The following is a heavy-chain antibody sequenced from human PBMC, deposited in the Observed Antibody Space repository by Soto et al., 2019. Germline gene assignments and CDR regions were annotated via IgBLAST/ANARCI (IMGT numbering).Heavy chain of an antibody. CDR1: GFTFSSYA. CDR3: ARSTGLGYYYYGMDV. Sequence: QVQLVESGGGVVQPGRSLRLSCAASGFTFSSYAMHWVRQAPGKGLEWVAVISYDGSNKYYADSVKGRFTISRDNSKNTLYLQMISLRAEDTAVYYCARSTGLGYYYYGMDVWAQGTTVTVSS. CDR2: ISYDGSNK. J-gene: IGHJ6*02. V-gene: IGHV3-30-3*01. D-gene: IGHD3-22*01.